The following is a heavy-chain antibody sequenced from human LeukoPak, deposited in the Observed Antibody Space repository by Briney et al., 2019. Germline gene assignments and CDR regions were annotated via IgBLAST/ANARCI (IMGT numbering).Heavy chain of an antibody. CDR1: GFTFSSYA. CDR3: AKAYYGGKTGGSFDY. CDR2: ISYDGSNK. J-gene: IGHJ4*02. Sequence: GGSLRLSCAASGFTFSSYAMHWVRQAPGKGLEWVAVISYDGSNKYYADSVKGRFTISRDNSKNTLYLQMNSLRAEDTAVYYCAKAYYGGKTGGSFDYWGQGTLVTVSS. V-gene: IGHV3-30-3*01. D-gene: IGHD3-10*01.